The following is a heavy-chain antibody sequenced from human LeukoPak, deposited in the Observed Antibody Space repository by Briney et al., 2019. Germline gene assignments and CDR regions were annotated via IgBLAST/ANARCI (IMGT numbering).Heavy chain of an antibody. V-gene: IGHV4-4*07. D-gene: IGHD3-10*01. J-gene: IGHJ6*03. Sequence: SETLSLTCTVSGGSISSYYLNWIRQPAGKGLEWIGRIYASGSTNYNPSLKSRVTMSVDTSKTQFSLNLSSVTAADTAVYYCARDSVYYYGSGSLSYYMDVWGKGTTVTISS. CDR1: GGSISSYY. CDR3: ARDSVYYYGSGSLSYYMDV. CDR2: IYASGST.